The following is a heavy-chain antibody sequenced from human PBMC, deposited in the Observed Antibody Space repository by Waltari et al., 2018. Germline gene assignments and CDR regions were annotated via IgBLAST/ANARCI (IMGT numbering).Heavy chain of an antibody. Sequence: EVQLVESGRGLVKPGGSLRLPCAASGFSFSSFSMIWVRQAPGKGLEWVSSINNNGNYKYYADSVTGRFTISRDSATNSLYLQMTSLRVEDTAVYYCAKGDTLTTRFFDPWGQGTLVTVSS. CDR2: INNNGNYK. CDR3: AKGDTLTTRFFDP. D-gene: IGHD4-17*01. CDR1: GFSFSSFS. J-gene: IGHJ5*02. V-gene: IGHV3-21*01.